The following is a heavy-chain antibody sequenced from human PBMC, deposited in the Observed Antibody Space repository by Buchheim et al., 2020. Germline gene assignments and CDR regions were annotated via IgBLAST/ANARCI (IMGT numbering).Heavy chain of an antibody. CDR1: GFTVSSNY. J-gene: IGHJ4*02. Sequence: VQLVESGGGLVKPGGSLRLSCAASGFTVSSNYMSWVRQAPGKGLEWVSIIFSGGSTYYADSVRGRFTISRDNSKNTLYLQMNSPRVEDTAVYYCSNWGSSGWYPNDWGQGTL. CDR3: SNWGSSGWYPND. V-gene: IGHV3-66*01. CDR2: IFSGGST. D-gene: IGHD6-19*01.